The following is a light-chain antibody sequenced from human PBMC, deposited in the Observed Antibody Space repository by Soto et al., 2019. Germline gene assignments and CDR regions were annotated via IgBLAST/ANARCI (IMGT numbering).Light chain of an antibody. CDR1: SSDVGSYNL. CDR2: EGS. V-gene: IGLV2-23*01. Sequence: QSALTQPASVSGSPGQSITISCTGTSSDVGSYNLVSWYQQHPGKAPKLMIYEGSKRPSGVSNRFSGSKSGNTASLTISGLQAEDEADYYCFSYAGSSTSWVFGGGTKVTVL. J-gene: IGLJ3*02. CDR3: FSYAGSSTSWV.